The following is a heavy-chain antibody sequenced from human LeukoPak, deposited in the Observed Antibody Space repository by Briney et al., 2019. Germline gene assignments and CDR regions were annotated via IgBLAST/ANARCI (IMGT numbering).Heavy chain of an antibody. CDR1: VYTFTGYY. CDR2: INPNSGGT. D-gene: IGHD5-12*01. Sequence: ASVKVSCKASVYTFTGYYMHWVRQAPGQGLEWMGWINPNSGGTNYAKKFQGRVSMTRDTSISTAYMELSRLRSDGTAVYYCARETPPYSGYDSQFDYWGQGTLVTVSS. J-gene: IGHJ4*02. CDR3: ARETPPYSGYDSQFDY. V-gene: IGHV1-2*02.